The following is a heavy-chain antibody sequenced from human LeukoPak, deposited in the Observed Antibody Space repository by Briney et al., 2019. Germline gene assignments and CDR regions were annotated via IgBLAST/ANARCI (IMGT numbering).Heavy chain of an antibody. CDR1: GFTFYSYG. D-gene: IGHD4-17*01. V-gene: IGHV3-30*03. CDR2: ISYDGSNK. Sequence: GRSLRLSCAASGFTFYSYGMHWVRQAPGKGLEWVALISYDGSNKDYTDSVKGRFTISRDNSKNTLYLQLNSLRAEDTAVYYCVWDYGDYVMDVWGLGTTVIVTS. CDR3: VWDYGDYVMDV. J-gene: IGHJ6*02.